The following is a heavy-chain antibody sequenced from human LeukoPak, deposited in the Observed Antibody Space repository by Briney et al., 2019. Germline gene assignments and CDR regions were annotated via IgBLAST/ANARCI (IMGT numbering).Heavy chain of an antibody. D-gene: IGHD6-13*01. J-gene: IGHJ4*02. Sequence: PGGSLRLSCAASGFTFDDYAMQWVRHAPGKGLEWVSGISWNSGSIGYADSVKGRFTISRDNAKNSLYLQMNSLRPEDTALYYCAKTYSSSWHVLDYWGQGTLVTVSS. CDR1: GFTFDDYA. V-gene: IGHV3-9*01. CDR2: ISWNSGSI. CDR3: AKTYSSSWHVLDY.